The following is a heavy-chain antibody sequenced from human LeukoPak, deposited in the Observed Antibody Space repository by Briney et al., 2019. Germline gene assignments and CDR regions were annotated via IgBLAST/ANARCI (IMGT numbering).Heavy chain of an antibody. V-gene: IGHV3-30-3*01. J-gene: IGHJ4*02. Sequence: GRSLRLSCAASGFTFSSYAMHWVRQAPGEGLEWVAVISYDGSNKYYADSVKGRFTISRDNSKNTLYLQMNSLRAEDTAVYYCARGQSRYFDYWGQGTLVTVSS. CDR3: ARGQSRYFDY. CDR2: ISYDGSNK. CDR1: GFTFSSYA.